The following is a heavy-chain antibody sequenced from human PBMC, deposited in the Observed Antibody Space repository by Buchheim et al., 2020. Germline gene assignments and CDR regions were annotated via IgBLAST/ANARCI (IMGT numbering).Heavy chain of an antibody. CDR2: ISSSSSYT. CDR1: GFTFSDYY. CDR3: ARLAVPQYYYDSSGYFDY. V-gene: IGHV3-11*06. J-gene: IGHJ4*02. Sequence: QVQLVESGGGLVKPGGSLRLSCAASGFTFSDYYMSWIRQAPGKGLEWVSYISSSSSYTNYADSAKGRFTISRDNAKNSLYLQMNSLRAEDTAVYYCARLAVPQYYYDSSGYFDYWGQGTL. D-gene: IGHD3-22*01.